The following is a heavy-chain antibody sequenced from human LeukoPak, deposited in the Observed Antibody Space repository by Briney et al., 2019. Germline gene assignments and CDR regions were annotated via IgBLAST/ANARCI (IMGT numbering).Heavy chain of an antibody. V-gene: IGHV4-59*01. Sequence: NPSETLSLTCTVSSGSISSYYWSWIRQPPGKGLEWIGYIYYSGSTNYNPSLKSRVTISIDTSKNQFSLKLSPVTAADTAVYYCARSHPNLSASSGSYSPFDYWGQGTLVTVSS. CDR2: IYYSGST. CDR3: ARSHPNLSASSGSYSPFDY. CDR1: SGSISSYY. J-gene: IGHJ4*02. D-gene: IGHD1-26*01.